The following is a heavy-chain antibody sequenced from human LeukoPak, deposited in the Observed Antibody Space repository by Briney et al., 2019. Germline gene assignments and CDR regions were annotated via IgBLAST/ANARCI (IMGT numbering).Heavy chain of an antibody. CDR1: GFTFSSYW. CDR3: ARDYRNYYDFWSGYSYYFDY. J-gene: IGHJ4*02. D-gene: IGHD3-3*01. V-gene: IGHV3-74*01. CDR2: ISSDGSST. Sequence: GGSLRLSCAASGFTFSSYWMHWVRQAPGKGLVWVSRISSDGSSTSYADSVKGRFTISRDNAKNTLYLQMNSLRAEGTAVYYCARDYRNYYDFWSGYSYYFDYWGQGALVTVSS.